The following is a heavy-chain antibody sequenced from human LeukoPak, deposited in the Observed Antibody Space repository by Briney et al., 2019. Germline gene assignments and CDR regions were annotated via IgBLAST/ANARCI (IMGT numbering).Heavy chain of an antibody. CDR3: ARTDGDLDY. CDR1: GYTLTRYD. V-gene: IGHV1-8*01. J-gene: IGHJ4*02. Sequence: ASVKVSCKASGYTLTRYDINWVLQATGQGLEWMGWMNPKSGYTGNAQKFQGRVTMTRNTAISTAYMELSSLRSEDTAVYYCARTDGDLDYWGQGTLVTVSS. CDR2: MNPKSGYT. D-gene: IGHD4-17*01.